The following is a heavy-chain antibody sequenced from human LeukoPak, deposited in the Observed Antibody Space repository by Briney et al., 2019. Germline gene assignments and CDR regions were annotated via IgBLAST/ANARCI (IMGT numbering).Heavy chain of an antibody. CDR3: ARASYPTEYYFDY. CDR1: GFTFTNYG. CDR2: IWYDGSNK. D-gene: IGHD2-2*01. J-gene: IGHJ4*02. Sequence: PGRSLRLSCAASGFTFTNYGMHWVRQAPGKGLEWVAVIWYDGSNKYYADSVKGRFTISRDNSKNTLYLQMNSLRAEDTAVYYCARASYPTEYYFDYWGQGTLVTVSS. V-gene: IGHV3-33*08.